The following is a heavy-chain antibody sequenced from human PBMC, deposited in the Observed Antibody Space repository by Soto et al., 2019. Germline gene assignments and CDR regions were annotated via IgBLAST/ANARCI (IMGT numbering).Heavy chain of an antibody. CDR3: ARDDRYGPMGGMDV. CDR2: MYYSGHS. Sequence: QVQLQESGPGLVKPSQTLSLTCTVSGGSISDNAYYWSWVRQHPGKGLEWIGYMYYSGHSYYNPSLRSRVTISVDTSKNQFSLKLTSVTDADTALYFCARDDRYGPMGGMDVWGQGTSVTVSS. D-gene: IGHD3-10*01. CDR1: GGSISDNAYY. J-gene: IGHJ6*02. V-gene: IGHV4-31*03.